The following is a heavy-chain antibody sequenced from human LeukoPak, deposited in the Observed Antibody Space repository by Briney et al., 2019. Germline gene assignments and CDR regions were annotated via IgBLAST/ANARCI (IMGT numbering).Heavy chain of an antibody. D-gene: IGHD3-22*01. CDR1: GYSISSGYY. Sequence: SETLPLTCTVSGYSISSGYYWGWIRQPPGKGLEWIGSIYHSGSTYYNPSLKSRVTISVDTSKNQFSLKLSSVTAADTAVYYCARDFPIMIVTEDAFDIWGQGTMVTVSS. J-gene: IGHJ3*02. CDR3: ARDFPIMIVTEDAFDI. CDR2: IYHSGST. V-gene: IGHV4-38-2*02.